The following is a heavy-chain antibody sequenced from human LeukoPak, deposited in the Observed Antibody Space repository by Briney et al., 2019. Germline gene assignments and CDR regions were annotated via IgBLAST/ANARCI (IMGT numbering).Heavy chain of an antibody. Sequence: GGSLRLSCAASGFTFSSYAMSWVRQAPGKGLEWVSGISGSGDNTYYADSVKGRFTISRDNSKNTLYVQVNSMGTEDTAAYYCAKGSYYDSSGSFYFDYWGQGTLVTVSS. D-gene: IGHD3-22*01. CDR1: GFTFSSYA. J-gene: IGHJ4*02. V-gene: IGHV3-23*01. CDR2: ISGSGDNT. CDR3: AKGSYYDSSGSFYFDY.